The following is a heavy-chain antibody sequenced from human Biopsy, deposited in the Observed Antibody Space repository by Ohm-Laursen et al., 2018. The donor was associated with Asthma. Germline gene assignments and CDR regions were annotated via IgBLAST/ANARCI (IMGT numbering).Heavy chain of an antibody. J-gene: IGHJ6*02. Sequence: SETLSLTCDVYPGSFSGFFWTWIRQSPGKGLEWNGETNERGVTNNNPSLKSRVIISIDTYWNRVSLKLTSVTAADTAVYYCARGPELDVWGQGTTVTVSS. CDR2: TNERGVT. CDR3: ARGPELDV. V-gene: IGHV4-34*01. CDR1: PGSFSGFF.